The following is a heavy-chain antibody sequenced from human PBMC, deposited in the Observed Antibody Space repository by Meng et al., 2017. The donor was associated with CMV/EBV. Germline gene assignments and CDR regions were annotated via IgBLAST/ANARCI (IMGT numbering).Heavy chain of an antibody. V-gene: IGHV3-9*01. Sequence: GGSLRLSCAVSGFTFDDYAMHWVRQAPGKDLEWVSGISWNSGSIGYADSVKGRFTISRDNAKNPLYLQMNSLRAEDTALYYCAKDNARYCSSTSCYRFDYWGQGTLVTVSS. J-gene: IGHJ4*02. CDR2: ISWNSGSI. CDR1: GFTFDDYA. CDR3: AKDNARYCSSTSCYRFDY. D-gene: IGHD2-2*01.